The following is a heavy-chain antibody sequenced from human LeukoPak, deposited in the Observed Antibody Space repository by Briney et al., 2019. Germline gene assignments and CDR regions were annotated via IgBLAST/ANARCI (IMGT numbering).Heavy chain of an antibody. J-gene: IGHJ5*02. Sequence: GESLKISCKGSGYSFTSYWIGWVRQMPGKGLEWMGIIYPGDSDTRYSPSFQGQVTISADKSISTAYLQWSSLKASDTAMYYCARLAVNSGSYYNWFDPRGQGTLVTVSS. D-gene: IGHD1-26*01. CDR2: IYPGDSDT. CDR1: GYSFTSYW. V-gene: IGHV5-51*01. CDR3: ARLAVNSGSYYNWFDP.